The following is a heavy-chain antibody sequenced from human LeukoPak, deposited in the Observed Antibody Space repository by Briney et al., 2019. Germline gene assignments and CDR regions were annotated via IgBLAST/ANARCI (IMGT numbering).Heavy chain of an antibody. CDR3: ARGKAAAGTRKWFDP. J-gene: IGHJ5*02. D-gene: IGHD6-13*01. CDR2: MNPNSGNT. V-gene: IGHV1-8*01. Sequence: ASVKVSCKASGYTFTSYDINWVRQAIGQGLEWMGWMNPNSGNTGYAQKFQGRVTMTRNTSISTAYMELSSLRSEDTAVYYCARGKAAAGTRKWFDPWGQGTLVTVSS. CDR1: GYTFTSYD.